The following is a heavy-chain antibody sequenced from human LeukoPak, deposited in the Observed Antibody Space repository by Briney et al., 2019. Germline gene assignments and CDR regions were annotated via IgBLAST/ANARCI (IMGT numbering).Heavy chain of an antibody. CDR2: IKQDGSEK. J-gene: IGHJ4*02. D-gene: IGHD5-18*01. Sequence: PGGSLRLSCAASGFTFSSYLMSWVRQAPGKGLEWVADIKQDGSEKYYVDPVRGRFTISRDNAKNSLYLQLNSLRVEDTAVYYCARGYSYGSTGTYWGQGTLVTVSS. CDR1: GFTFSSYL. V-gene: IGHV3-7*01. CDR3: ARGYSYGSTGTY.